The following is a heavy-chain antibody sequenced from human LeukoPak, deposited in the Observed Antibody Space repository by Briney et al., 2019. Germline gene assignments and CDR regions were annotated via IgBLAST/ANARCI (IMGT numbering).Heavy chain of an antibody. Sequence: PGGSLRLSCAASGFTFSDYYMSWIRQAPGKGLEWVSYISSSGSTIYYADSVKGRFTTSRDNAKNSLYLQMNSLRAEDTAVYYCARDWEDIVVVPAAIAGVNWFDPWGQGTLVTVSS. V-gene: IGHV3-11*04. J-gene: IGHJ5*02. CDR3: ARDWEDIVVVPAAIAGVNWFDP. CDR1: GFTFSDYY. CDR2: ISSSGSTI. D-gene: IGHD2-2*01.